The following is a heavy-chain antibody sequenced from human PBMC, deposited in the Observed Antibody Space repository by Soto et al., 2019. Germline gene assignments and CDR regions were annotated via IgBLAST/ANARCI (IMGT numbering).Heavy chain of an antibody. Sequence: GGSLRLSCAASGFTFSSYSMNWVRQAPGKGLEWVSSISSSSSYIYYADSVKGRFTISRDNAKNSLYLQMNSLRAEDTAVYYCARDPYSGPKDPDAFDIWGQGTMVTVSS. CDR3: ARDPYSGPKDPDAFDI. J-gene: IGHJ3*02. CDR1: GFTFSSYS. V-gene: IGHV3-21*01. CDR2: ISSSSSYI. D-gene: IGHD5-12*01.